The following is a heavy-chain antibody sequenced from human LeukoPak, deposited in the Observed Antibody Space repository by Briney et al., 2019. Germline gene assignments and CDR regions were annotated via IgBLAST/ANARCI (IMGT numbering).Heavy chain of an antibody. J-gene: IGHJ4*02. Sequence: PSGTLSLTCAVSGGSISSNNWWSWVRQPPGKGLEWIGEIYYSGSTNYNPSLKSRVTISVDTSKNQFSLKLSSVTAADTAVYYCSRMVRGVISFDYWGQGTLVTVSS. CDR1: GGSISSNNW. CDR2: IYYSGST. D-gene: IGHD3-10*01. CDR3: SRMVRGVISFDY. V-gene: IGHV4-4*02.